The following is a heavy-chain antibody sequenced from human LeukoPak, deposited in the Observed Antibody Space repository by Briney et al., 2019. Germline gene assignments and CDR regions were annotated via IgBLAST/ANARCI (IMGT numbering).Heavy chain of an antibody. Sequence: PGGSLRLSCAASGFTFSSYWMHWVRDAPRKGLVWASRINSDGSSTSYADSVKGRFTISRDNAKNTLYLQMNSLRAEDTAVYYCARDQYYYDSSGYYDAFDIWGQGTMVTVSS. CDR3: ARDQYYYDSSGYYDAFDI. D-gene: IGHD3-22*01. CDR2: INSDGSST. V-gene: IGHV3-74*01. J-gene: IGHJ3*02. CDR1: GFTFSSYW.